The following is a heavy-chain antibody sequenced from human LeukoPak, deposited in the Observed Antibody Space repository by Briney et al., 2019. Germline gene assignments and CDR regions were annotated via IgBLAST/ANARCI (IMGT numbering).Heavy chain of an antibody. J-gene: IGHJ6*03. CDR2: IRYDGTNK. V-gene: IGHV3-30*02. Sequence: GGSLRLSCAASGFTFSSYGMHWVRQAPGKGLEWVAFIRYDGTNKYYADSVKGRLTISRDNSKNTLYLQMNSLRAEDTAVYYRAKDPAYCSSTRCYTGPYYYYMDVWGKGTTVTVSS. CDR3: AKDPAYCSSTRCYTGPYYYYMDV. CDR1: GFTFSSYG. D-gene: IGHD2-2*02.